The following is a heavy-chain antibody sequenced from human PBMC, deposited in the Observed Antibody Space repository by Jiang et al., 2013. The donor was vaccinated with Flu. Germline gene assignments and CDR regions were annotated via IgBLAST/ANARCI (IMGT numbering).Heavy chain of an antibody. CDR1: GFTFTGYG. V-gene: IGHV3-33*06. CDR3: AKGSGHNHGEIDY. D-gene: IGHD5-18*01. J-gene: IGHJ4*02. Sequence: VQLVESGGGVVQPGRSLRLSCAASGFTFTGYGMHWVRQAPGKGLEWVALIWSDGDNGNKEYYADSVKGRFTISRDNSKNTLSLQMDSLRADDTAMYYCAKGSGHNHGEIDYWGQGTLVTVSS. CDR2: IWSDGDNGNKE.